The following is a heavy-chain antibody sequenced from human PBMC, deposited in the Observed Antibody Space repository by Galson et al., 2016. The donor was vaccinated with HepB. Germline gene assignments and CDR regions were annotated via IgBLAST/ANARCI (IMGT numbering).Heavy chain of an antibody. Sequence: SETLSLTCAVSGGSISSRNWWTWVRQAPGKGLEWIGEIHHSGSTNYNPSLKSRVTISVDKSKNQFSLKLISVTAADTAVYYCAKTPPGSSIQYFDYWGQGTLVTVSS. D-gene: IGHD6-6*01. J-gene: IGHJ4*02. CDR1: GGSISSRNW. CDR2: IHHSGST. V-gene: IGHV4-4*02. CDR3: AKTPPGSSIQYFDY.